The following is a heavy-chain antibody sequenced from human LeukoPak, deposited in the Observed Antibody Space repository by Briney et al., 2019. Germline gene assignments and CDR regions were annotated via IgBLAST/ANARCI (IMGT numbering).Heavy chain of an antibody. Sequence: GGSLRLSCAASGFTFSSYGMHWVRQAPGKGLEWVAVISYDGSNKYYADSVKGRFTISRDDSKNTLYLQMNSLKTEDTAVYYCTTGKHSGSYYYFDYWGQGTLVTVSS. CDR2: ISYDGSNK. CDR1: GFTFSSYG. D-gene: IGHD1-26*01. V-gene: IGHV3-30*03. CDR3: TTGKHSGSYYYFDY. J-gene: IGHJ4*02.